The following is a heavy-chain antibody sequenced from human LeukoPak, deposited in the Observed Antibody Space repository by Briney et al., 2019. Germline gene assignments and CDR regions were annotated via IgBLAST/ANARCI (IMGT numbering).Heavy chain of an antibody. CDR1: GFTFSSYA. Sequence: GGSLRLSCAASGFTFSSYAMHWVRQAPGKGLEWAAVISYDGSNKYYADSVKGRFTISRDNSKNTLYLQMNSLRAEDTAVYYCARDPNYYDSSGTHFDYWGQGTLVTVSS. J-gene: IGHJ4*02. D-gene: IGHD3-22*01. CDR2: ISYDGSNK. CDR3: ARDPNYYDSSGTHFDY. V-gene: IGHV3-30*04.